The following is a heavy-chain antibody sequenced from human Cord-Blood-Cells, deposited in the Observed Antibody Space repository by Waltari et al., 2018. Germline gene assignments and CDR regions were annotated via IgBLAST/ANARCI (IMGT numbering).Heavy chain of an antibody. CDR1: VGTFSSYA. Sequence: QVQLVQSGAEVKKPGSSVKVSCKASVGTFSSYAISCVRQAPGQGLEWMGRIIPILGIANYAQKFQGRVTITADKSTSTAYMELSSLRSEDTAVYYCARADDSNYFDYWGQGTLVTVSS. CDR2: IIPILGIA. CDR3: ARADDSNYFDY. D-gene: IGHD4-4*01. J-gene: IGHJ4*02. V-gene: IGHV1-69*09.